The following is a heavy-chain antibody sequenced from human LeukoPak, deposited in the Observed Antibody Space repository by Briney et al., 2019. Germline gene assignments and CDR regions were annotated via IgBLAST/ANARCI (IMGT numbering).Heavy chain of an antibody. CDR2: INPNSGGT. Sequence: ASVKVSCKASGYTFTGYYMHWVRQAPGQGLEWMGWINPNSGGTNYAQKFQGRVTMTRNTSISTAYMELSSLRSEDTAVYYCARVALYCSGGSCYLYFDYWGQGTLVTVSS. V-gene: IGHV1-2*02. J-gene: IGHJ4*02. CDR3: ARVALYCSGGSCYLYFDY. CDR1: GYTFTGYY. D-gene: IGHD2-15*01.